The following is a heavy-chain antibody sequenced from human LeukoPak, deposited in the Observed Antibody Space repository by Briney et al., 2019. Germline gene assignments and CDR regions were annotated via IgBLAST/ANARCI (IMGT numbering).Heavy chain of an antibody. V-gene: IGHV1-8*01. J-gene: IGHJ6*02. CDR3: ARTYYDLWSGYSYYYYYGMDV. CDR2: MNPNSGNT. D-gene: IGHD3-3*01. CDR1: GYTFTSYD. Sequence: GASVKVSCKASGYTFTSYDINWVRQATGQGLEWMGWMNPNSGNTGYAQKFQGRVTMTRNTSISTAYMELSSLRSEDTAVYYCARTYYDLWSGYSYYYYYGMDVWGQGTTVTVSS.